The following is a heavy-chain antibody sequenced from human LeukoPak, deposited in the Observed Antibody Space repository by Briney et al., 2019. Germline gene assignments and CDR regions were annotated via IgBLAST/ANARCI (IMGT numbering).Heavy chain of an antibody. J-gene: IGHJ4*02. CDR1: GFTFSSHS. Sequence: GGSLRLSCAASGFTFSSHSMNWVRQAPGKGLEWVSSITSSSDYIHYADSLKGRSTISRDNAKNSLFLQMNSLRAEDTAVYCCARDSAYYYGSGSYEAFDYWGQGTLVTVSS. V-gene: IGHV3-21*03. D-gene: IGHD3-10*01. CDR2: ITSSSDYI. CDR3: ARDSAYYYGSGSYEAFDY.